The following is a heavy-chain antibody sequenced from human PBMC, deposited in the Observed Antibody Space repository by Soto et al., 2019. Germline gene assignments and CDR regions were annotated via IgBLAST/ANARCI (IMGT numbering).Heavy chain of an antibody. Sequence: ASVKVSCKASGYTFTSYYMHWVRQAPGQGLEWMGIINPSGGSTSYAQKFQGRVTMTRDTSTSTVYMELSSLRSEDTAVYYCARDIASTTVTTPHLDYWGQGTLVTVSS. CDR1: GYTFTSYY. D-gene: IGHD4-17*01. CDR2: INPSGGST. J-gene: IGHJ4*02. V-gene: IGHV1-46*01. CDR3: ARDIASTTVTTPHLDY.